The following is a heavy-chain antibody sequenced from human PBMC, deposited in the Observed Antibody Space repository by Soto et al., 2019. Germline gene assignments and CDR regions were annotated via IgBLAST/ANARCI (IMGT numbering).Heavy chain of an antibody. J-gene: IGHJ4*02. D-gene: IGHD6-19*01. CDR1: GFTLSCCG. CDR3: AKEQSSGFYRVVDY. CDR2: ITYDGSEI. Sequence: QVQVVESGGGVVQPGRSLRLYCAASGFTLSCCGMHWVRQAPGKGLEWVGVITYDGSEIHYGDSVKGRFTISRDSSENTVYLQMNSLRVEDSAVYYCAKEQSSGFYRVVDYWGQGTLVTVSP. V-gene: IGHV3-30*18.